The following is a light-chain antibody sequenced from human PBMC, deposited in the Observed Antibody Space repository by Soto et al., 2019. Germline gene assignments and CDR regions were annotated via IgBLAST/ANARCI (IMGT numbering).Light chain of an antibody. J-gene: IGKJ4*01. CDR2: GAS. Sequence: EIVLTQSPGTLSLSPGERATLSCRASQSVSSSYLAWYQQKPGQAPRLLIYGASSRATGIPDRFSGSGSGTDFTLTISRLEPEDFAVYYFQQYGSSPRFGGGTKVEIK. CDR3: QQYGSSPR. CDR1: QSVSSSY. V-gene: IGKV3-20*01.